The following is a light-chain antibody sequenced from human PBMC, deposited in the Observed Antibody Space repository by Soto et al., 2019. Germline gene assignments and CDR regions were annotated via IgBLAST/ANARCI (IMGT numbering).Light chain of an antibody. J-gene: IGKJ4*01. CDR2: DAS. Sequence: EIVLTQSPGTLSLSPGERATLSCRASRSVSSYLVWYQQKPGQAPRLLIYDASNRATGIPARFSGSGSGTDFTLTISSLEPEDFAVYYCQQRINWPLTFGGGTKVEIK. CDR1: RSVSSY. V-gene: IGKV3-11*01. CDR3: QQRINWPLT.